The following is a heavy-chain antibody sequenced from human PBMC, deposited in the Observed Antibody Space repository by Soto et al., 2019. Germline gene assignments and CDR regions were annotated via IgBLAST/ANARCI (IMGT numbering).Heavy chain of an antibody. CDR1: GGSISSYY. CDR2: IYYSGST. CDR3: ARDADYGDYYFDY. V-gene: IGHV4-59*12. D-gene: IGHD4-17*01. J-gene: IGHJ4*02. Sequence: SETLSLTCTVSGGSISSYYWSWIRQPPGKGLEWIGYIYYSGSTNYNPSLKSRVTISVDTSKNQFSLKLSSVTAADTAVYYCARDADYGDYYFDYWGQGTLVTVSS.